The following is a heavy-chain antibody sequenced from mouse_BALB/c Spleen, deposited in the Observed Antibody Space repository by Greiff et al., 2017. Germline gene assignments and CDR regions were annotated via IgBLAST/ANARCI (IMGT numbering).Heavy chain of an antibody. J-gene: IGHJ3*01. CDR1: GYTFTDYE. V-gene: IGHV1-15*01. Sequence: QVQLQQSGAELVRPGASVTLSCKASGYTFTDYEMHWVKQTPVHGLEWIGAIDPETGGTAYNQKFKGKATLTADKSSSTAYMELRSLTSEDSAVYYCTRRDPWFAYWGQGTLVTVSA. D-gene: IGHD3-3*01. CDR2: IDPETGGT. CDR3: TRRDPWFAY.